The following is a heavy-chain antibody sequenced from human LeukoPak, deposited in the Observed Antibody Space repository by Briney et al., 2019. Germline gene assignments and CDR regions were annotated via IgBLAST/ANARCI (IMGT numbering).Heavy chain of an antibody. CDR3: ARDRGTFGVVDS. V-gene: IGHV3-48*04. CDR1: GFSFLSHS. Sequence: GGSLRLSCAASGFSFLSHSFHWVRQSPGKGPEWVAYIGTSSSTIYQAKSVKGRFSISRDNAKNSLFLQMDSLRVEDTAVYYCARDRGTFGVVDSWGQGTLVAVSS. D-gene: IGHD3-3*01. J-gene: IGHJ4*02. CDR2: IGTSSSTI.